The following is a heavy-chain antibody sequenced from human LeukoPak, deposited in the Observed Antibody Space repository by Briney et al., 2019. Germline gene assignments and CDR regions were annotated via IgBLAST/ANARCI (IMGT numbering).Heavy chain of an antibody. CDR3: ARVGRRPYDAFDI. Sequence: RASVKVSCKASTYTFTSYYMHWVRQAPGQGLEWMGIINPSGGSTSYAQKSQGRVTMTRDTSTSTVYMELSSLRSEDTAVYYCARVGRRPYDAFDIWGQGTMVTVSS. V-gene: IGHV1-46*01. J-gene: IGHJ3*02. CDR1: TYTFTSYY. D-gene: IGHD1-1*01. CDR2: INPSGGST.